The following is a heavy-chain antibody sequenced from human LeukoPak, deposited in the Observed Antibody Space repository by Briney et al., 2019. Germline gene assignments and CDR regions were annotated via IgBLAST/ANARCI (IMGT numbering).Heavy chain of an antibody. D-gene: IGHD5-12*01. Sequence: GGSLRLSCAASGFTFRSYAMHWVRQAPGQGLEWMGWINPNSGGTNYAQKFQGRVTMTRDTSISTAYMELSRLRSDDTAVYYCARDRLRVTASWFDPWGQGTLVTVSS. CDR2: INPNSGGT. V-gene: IGHV1-2*02. J-gene: IGHJ5*02. CDR3: ARDRLRVTASWFDP. CDR1: GFTFRSYA.